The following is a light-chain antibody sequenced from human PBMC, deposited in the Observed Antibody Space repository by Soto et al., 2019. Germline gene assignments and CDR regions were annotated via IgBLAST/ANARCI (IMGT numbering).Light chain of an antibody. J-gene: IGKJ1*01. Sequence: DIQMTQSPSSLSASVGDRVSVTCRASQSISTFLNWYQQRPGEAPKLLIYAASSLQSGVPSRFSGSGTGADFPLTIGSLQPEDFATYYCQQRYTTPRTFGQWTKVEVK. CDR1: QSISTF. CDR2: AAS. V-gene: IGKV1-39*01. CDR3: QQRYTTPRT.